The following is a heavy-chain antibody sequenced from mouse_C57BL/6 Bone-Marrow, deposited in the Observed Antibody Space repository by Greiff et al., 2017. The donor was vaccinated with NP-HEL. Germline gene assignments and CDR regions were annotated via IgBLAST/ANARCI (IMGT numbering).Heavy chain of an antibody. Sequence: EVHLVESGGGLVQPGGSLSLSCAASGFTFTAYYMSWVRQPPGKALEWLGFIRNKANGYTTEYSAAGKGRFTISRDNSQSILYLQMNALRAEDSATYYCARYRGGFDYWGQGTTLTVSS. V-gene: IGHV7-3*01. CDR1: GFTFTAYY. CDR2: IRNKANGYTT. J-gene: IGHJ2*01. CDR3: ARYRGGFDY.